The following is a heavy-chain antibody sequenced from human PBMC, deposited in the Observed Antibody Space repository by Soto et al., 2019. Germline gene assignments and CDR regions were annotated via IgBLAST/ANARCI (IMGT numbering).Heavy chain of an antibody. V-gene: IGHV1-18*03. Sequence: QVQLVQSGAEVKKPGASVKVSCKASGYTFTSYGVSWVRQAPGQGLEWMGWISAYNGNTNYAQKLQGRVTMTTDTSTSTAYMELRRLRSDDMAVYYCARAYSSSRRWTSGWFDPWGQGTLVTVSS. J-gene: IGHJ5*02. CDR1: GYTFTSYG. D-gene: IGHD6-6*01. CDR3: ARAYSSSRRWTSGWFDP. CDR2: ISAYNGNT.